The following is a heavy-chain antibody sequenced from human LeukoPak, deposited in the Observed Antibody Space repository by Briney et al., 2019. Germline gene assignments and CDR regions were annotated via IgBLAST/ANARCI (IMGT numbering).Heavy chain of an antibody. V-gene: IGHV3-21*01. CDR1: GFVFSPSG. Sequence: GGSLRLSCAASGFVFSPSGMTWVRQAPGKGLEWVSTITSADYASYTDSVEGRFTISRDNARNTVYLQMNNLRVGDTALYYCARDGSAWWRDYWGQGTLVTVSS. D-gene: IGHD2-8*02. CDR2: ITSADYA. J-gene: IGHJ4*02. CDR3: ARDGSAWWRDY.